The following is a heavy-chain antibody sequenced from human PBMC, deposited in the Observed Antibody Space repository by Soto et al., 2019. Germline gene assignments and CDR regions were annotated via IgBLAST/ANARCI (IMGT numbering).Heavy chain of an antibody. Sequence: QVQLQESGPGLLKPTGTLSLTCAVSGGSISSRDWWSWVRQPPGKGLEWIGEINHSGSTNYKPSLSSRVTLSVDKSKNQCSLKLTSVTAADTALYYCARALTDSEGFGYYYGMDVWGQGTTVTVSS. D-gene: IGHD3-10*01. CDR1: GGSISSRDW. V-gene: IGHV4-4*02. J-gene: IGHJ6*02. CDR2: INHSGST. CDR3: ARALTDSEGFGYYYGMDV.